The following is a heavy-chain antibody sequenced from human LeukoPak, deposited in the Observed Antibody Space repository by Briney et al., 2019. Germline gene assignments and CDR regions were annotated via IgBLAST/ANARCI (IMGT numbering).Heavy chain of an antibody. Sequence: ASVKVSCKASGYTFSSYGISWVRQAPGQGLEWMGWISAYNGNTNYAQKLQGRVTMTTDTSTSTAYMELRSLRSDDTAVYYCARVREMGNWFDPWGQEPWSPSPQ. CDR2: ISAYNGNT. D-gene: IGHD2-8*01. CDR1: GYTFSSYG. CDR3: ARVREMGNWFDP. V-gene: IGHV1-18*01. J-gene: IGHJ5*02.